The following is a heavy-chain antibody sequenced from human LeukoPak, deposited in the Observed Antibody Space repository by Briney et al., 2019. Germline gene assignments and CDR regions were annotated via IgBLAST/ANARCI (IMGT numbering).Heavy chain of an antibody. Sequence: SETLSLTCTVSGYSISSAYYWGWIRQPPGKGLEWIGSFYDSGSTYYNPSLKSRVTISVDTSKNQFSLKLRSVTAADTAVYYCARDYGDIPPDWYYDLWGRGTLVTVSS. CDR2: FYDSGST. D-gene: IGHD4-17*01. CDR1: GYSISSAYY. V-gene: IGHV4-38-2*02. CDR3: ARDYGDIPPDWYYDL. J-gene: IGHJ2*01.